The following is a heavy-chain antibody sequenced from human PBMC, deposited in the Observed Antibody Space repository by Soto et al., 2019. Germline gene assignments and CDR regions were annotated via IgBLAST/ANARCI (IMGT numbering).Heavy chain of an antibody. V-gene: IGHV3-11*01. Sequence: KPGGSLRLSCAASGFTFSDYYMTWIRQAPGKGLEWISYISGSGTTIYYADSVRGRFTVSRDNAKNSLYLQMNSLRAEDTAVYYCESDPYYYVSHYWGQGIVLAVSS. J-gene: IGHJ4*02. CDR1: GFTFSDYY. CDR2: ISGSGTTI. CDR3: ESDPYYYVSHY. D-gene: IGHD3-10*01.